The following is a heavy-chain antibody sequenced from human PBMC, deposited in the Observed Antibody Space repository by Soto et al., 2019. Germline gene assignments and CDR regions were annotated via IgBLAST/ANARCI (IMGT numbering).Heavy chain of an antibody. CDR2: ISSSSSYT. CDR3: ARVSGSYRSIYWYFDH. J-gene: IGHJ2*01. CDR1: GFTFSDYY. V-gene: IGHV3-11*05. D-gene: IGHD1-26*01. Sequence: QVQLVESGGGLVKPGGSLRLSCAASGFTFSDYYMSWIRQAPGKGLEWVSYISSSSSYTNYADSVKGRFTISRDNAKNSLYLQMNSLRAEDTAVYYCARVSGSYRSIYWYFDHWGRGTLVTVSS.